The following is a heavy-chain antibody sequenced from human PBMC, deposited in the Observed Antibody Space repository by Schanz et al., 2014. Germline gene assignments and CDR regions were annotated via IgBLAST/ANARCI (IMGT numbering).Heavy chain of an antibody. D-gene: IGHD1-26*01. Sequence: DVQLLESGGGLVQPGGSLRLSCAASRFTVTNAWMSWVRQAPGKGLEWVSAISGGGGTIYYADSVKGRFTVSRDNAENALYLQMNSLRAEDTGLYFCARGGSGSHYRLDYWGQGTLVTVSS. CDR3: ARGGSGSHYRLDY. CDR1: RFTVTNAW. V-gene: IGHV3-48*01. J-gene: IGHJ4*02. CDR2: ISGGGGTI.